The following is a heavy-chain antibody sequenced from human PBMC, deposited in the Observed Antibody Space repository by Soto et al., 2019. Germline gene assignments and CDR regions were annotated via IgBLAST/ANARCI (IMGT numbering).Heavy chain of an antibody. CDR3: ARELSSSSWYRWFDP. D-gene: IGHD6-13*01. Sequence: ESGGGLVQPGGSLRLSCAASGFTFSNYNMNWVRQAPGKGLQWLSYISSGGGTIYYADSVRGRFTISRDNAKNSLYLQMNSLRAEDTAVYYCARELSSSSWYRWFDPWGQGTLVTVSS. J-gene: IGHJ5*02. CDR1: GFTFSNYN. V-gene: IGHV3-48*01. CDR2: ISSGGGTI.